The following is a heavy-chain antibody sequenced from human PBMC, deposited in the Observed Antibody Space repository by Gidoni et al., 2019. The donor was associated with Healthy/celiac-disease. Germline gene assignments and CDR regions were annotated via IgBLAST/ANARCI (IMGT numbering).Heavy chain of an antibody. CDR1: AFTFSSHA. D-gene: IGHD4-17*01. V-gene: IGHV3-23*01. J-gene: IGHJ6*02. Sequence: EVPLLESGAGLVQPGGSLRLSCAASAFTFSSHAMRWVRQAPGKGREWVSAIRGSGGSTYYADSVKGRFTISRDNSKNTLYLQMNSLRAEDTAVYYCAKDFWATVTENYYGMDVWGQGTTVTVAS. CDR2: IRGSGGST. CDR3: AKDFWATVTENYYGMDV.